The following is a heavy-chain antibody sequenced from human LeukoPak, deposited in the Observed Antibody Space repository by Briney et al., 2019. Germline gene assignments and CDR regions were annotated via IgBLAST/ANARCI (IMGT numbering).Heavy chain of an antibody. CDR1: GYTFTTYY. CDR2: INPRGGST. D-gene: IGHD6-13*01. CDR3: ARGDGEVAGGTENWFDP. Sequence: GASVKVSCKASGYTFTTYYMHWVRQAPGQGLEWMGTINPRGGSTTYAQKFQGRVSMTMDMSTSTVYMDLSSLRSEDTAIYYCARGDGEVAGGTENWFDPWGQGTLVIVSS. J-gene: IGHJ5*02. V-gene: IGHV1-46*01.